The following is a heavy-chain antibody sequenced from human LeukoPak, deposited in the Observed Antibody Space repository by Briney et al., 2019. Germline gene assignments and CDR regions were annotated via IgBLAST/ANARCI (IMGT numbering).Heavy chain of an antibody. J-gene: IGHJ4*02. D-gene: IGHD2-15*01. CDR3: ARVVVVVATPVKYFDY. CDR1: GGSISSTNW. V-gene: IGHV4-4*02. Sequence: SGTLSLTCAVPGGSISSTNWWSWVRQPPGKGLEWIGEIYHSGSTNYNPSLKSRVTISVDKSKNQFSLKLSSVTAADTAVYYCARVVVVVATPVKYFDYWGQGTLVTVSS. CDR2: IYHSGST.